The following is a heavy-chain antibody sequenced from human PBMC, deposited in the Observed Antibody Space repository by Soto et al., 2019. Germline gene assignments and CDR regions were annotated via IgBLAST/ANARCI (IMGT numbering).Heavy chain of an antibody. CDR1: GGSISSSSYY. D-gene: IGHD3-3*01. J-gene: IGHJ6*02. V-gene: IGHV4-39*01. CDR3: ARHPQYVLRITIFGVSYGMDV. Sequence: SETLSLTCTVSGGSISSSSYYWGWIRQPPGKGLEWIGSIYYSGSTYYNPSLKSRVTISVDTSKNQFSLKLSSVTAADTAVYYCARHPQYVLRITIFGVSYGMDVWGQGTTVTVSS. CDR2: IYYSGST.